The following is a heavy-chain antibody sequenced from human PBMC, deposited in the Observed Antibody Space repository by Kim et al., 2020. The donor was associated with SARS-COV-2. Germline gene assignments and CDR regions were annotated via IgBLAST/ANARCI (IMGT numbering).Heavy chain of an antibody. CDR3: ARLHYDILTGYYRFYGMDV. Sequence: SETLSLTCTVSGGSISSGGYYWSWIRQHPGKGLEWIGYIYYSGSTYYNPSLKSRVTISVDTSKNQFSLKLSSVTAADTAVYYCARLHYDILTGYYRFYGMDVWGQGTTVTVSS. CDR2: IYYSGST. CDR1: GGSISSGGYY. D-gene: IGHD3-9*01. J-gene: IGHJ6*02. V-gene: IGHV4-31*03.